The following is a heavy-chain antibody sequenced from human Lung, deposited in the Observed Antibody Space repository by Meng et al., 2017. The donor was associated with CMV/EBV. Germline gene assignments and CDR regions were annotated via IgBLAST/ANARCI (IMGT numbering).Heavy chain of an antibody. V-gene: IGHV3-9*01. CDR3: AKASGFHFGSGSFDG. Sequence: LTXAASGFTFDDYGMHWVRQVPGKGLEWVSGINWNSGTKTYVDSVKGRFTISRDNAKNSVYLQMNSLRAEDKGSYYCAKASGFHFGSGSFDGWGQGXLVTVSS. J-gene: IGHJ4*02. CDR1: GFTFDDYG. D-gene: IGHD3-10*01. CDR2: INWNSGTK.